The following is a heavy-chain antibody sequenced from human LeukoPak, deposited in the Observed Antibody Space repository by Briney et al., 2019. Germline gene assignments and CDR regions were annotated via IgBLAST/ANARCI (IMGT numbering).Heavy chain of an antibody. V-gene: IGHV4-30-2*01. D-gene: IGHD6-13*01. CDR3: ARGTXIAAAXNFDY. Sequence: SETLSLTCAVSGGSISSGGYSWSWIRQPPGKGLEWIGYIYHSGSTYYNPSLKSRVTISVDRSKNQFSLKLSSVTAADAAVYYCARGTXIAAAXNFDYWGQGTLVXVXS. CDR1: GGSISSGGYS. J-gene: IGHJ4*02. CDR2: IYHSGST.